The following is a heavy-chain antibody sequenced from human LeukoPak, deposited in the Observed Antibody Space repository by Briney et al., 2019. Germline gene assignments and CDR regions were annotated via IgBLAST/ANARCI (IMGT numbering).Heavy chain of an antibody. V-gene: IGHV4-34*01. CDR2: INHSGST. D-gene: IGHD3-22*01. J-gene: IGHJ6*03. CDR1: GGSFSGYY. CDR3: ARGRYYYDSSGYYPSYYYYYMDV. Sequence: SETLSLACAVYGGSFSGYYWSWIRQPPGKGLEWIGEINHSGSTNYNPSLKSRVTISVDTSKNQFSLKLSSVTAADTAVYYCARGRYYYDSSGYYPSYYYYYMDVWGKGTTVTVSS.